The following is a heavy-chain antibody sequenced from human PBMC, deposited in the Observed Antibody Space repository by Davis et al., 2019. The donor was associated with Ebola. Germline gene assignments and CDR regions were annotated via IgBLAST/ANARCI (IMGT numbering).Heavy chain of an antibody. Sequence: GESLKISCAASGFTFSSYVITWVRQAPGKGPEWVAGITGSSDLTTYADSVRGRFTISRDNAKNSLYLQMNSLRAEDTAVYYCAGRYYYDNSAFYPFHYWGQGTLVTVSS. D-gene: IGHD3-22*01. CDR1: GFTFSSYV. J-gene: IGHJ4*02. CDR3: AGRYYYDNSAFYPFHY. V-gene: IGHV3-23*01. CDR2: ITGSSDLT.